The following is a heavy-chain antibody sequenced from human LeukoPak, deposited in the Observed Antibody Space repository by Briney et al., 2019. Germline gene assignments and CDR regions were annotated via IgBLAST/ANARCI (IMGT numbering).Heavy chain of an antibody. J-gene: IGHJ6*02. V-gene: IGHV3-23*01. CDR1: GFTVSSNY. CDR2: ISGSGGST. Sequence: GGSLRLSCGASGFTVSSNYMSWVRQAPGKGLEWVSAISGSGGSTYYADSVKGRFTISRDNSKNTLYLQMNSLRAEDTAVYYCAYYYGMDVWGQGTTVTVSS. CDR3: AYYYGMDV.